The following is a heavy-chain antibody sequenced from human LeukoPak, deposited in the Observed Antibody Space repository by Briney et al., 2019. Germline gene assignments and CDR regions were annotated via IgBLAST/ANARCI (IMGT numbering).Heavy chain of an antibody. CDR2: IYYSGST. Sequence: PSQTLSLTCTVSGGSISSGGYYWSWIRQHPGKGLEWIGYIYYSGSTYYNPSLKSRVTISVDTSKNQFSLKPSSMTAADTAVYYCARENPGYCSSTSCQGYWFDPWGQGTLVTVSS. D-gene: IGHD2-2*01. CDR1: GGSISSGGYY. J-gene: IGHJ5*02. V-gene: IGHV4-31*03. CDR3: ARENPGYCSSTSCQGYWFDP.